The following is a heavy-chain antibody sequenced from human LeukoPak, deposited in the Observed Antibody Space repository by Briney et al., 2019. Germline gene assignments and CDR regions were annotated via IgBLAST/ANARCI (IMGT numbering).Heavy chain of an antibody. V-gene: IGHV3-23*01. CDR3: AKGYYYDSSGYYGETAVDI. CDR1: GFTFSNYA. Sequence: GGSLRLSCAASGFTFSNYAMSWVRQAPGKGLEWVSAISGSGGSTYYADSVKGRFTISRDNSKNTLYLQMNSLRAEDTAVYYCAKGYYYDSSGYYGETAVDIWGQGTMVTVSS. CDR2: ISGSGGST. J-gene: IGHJ3*02. D-gene: IGHD3-22*01.